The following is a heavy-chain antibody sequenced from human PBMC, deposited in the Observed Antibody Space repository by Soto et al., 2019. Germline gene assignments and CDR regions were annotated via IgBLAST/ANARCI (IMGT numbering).Heavy chain of an antibody. CDR2: INPSGGST. J-gene: IGHJ5*02. CDR1: GYTFTSYY. CDR3: ARDPQLRFLEWLPQPDRWFDP. V-gene: IGHV1-46*01. D-gene: IGHD3-3*01. Sequence: ASVKVSCKASGYTFTSYYMHWVRQAPGQGLEWMGIINPSGGSTSYAQKFQGRVTMTRDTSTSTVYMELSSLRSEDTAVYYCARDPQLRFLEWLPQPDRWFDPWGQGTLVTVSS.